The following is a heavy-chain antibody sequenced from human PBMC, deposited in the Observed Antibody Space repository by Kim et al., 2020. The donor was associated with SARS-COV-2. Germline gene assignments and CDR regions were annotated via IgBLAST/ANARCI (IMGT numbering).Heavy chain of an antibody. CDR3: ARERRTPAYDILTGYALFDY. D-gene: IGHD3-9*01. CDR2: INHSGST. V-gene: IGHV4-34*01. J-gene: IGHJ4*02. CDR1: GGSFSGYY. Sequence: SETLSLTCAVYGGSFSGYYWSWIRQPPGKGLEWIGEINHSGSTNYNPSLKSRVTISVDTSKNQFSLKLSSVTAADTAVYYCARERRTPAYDILTGYALFDYWGQGTLVTVSS.